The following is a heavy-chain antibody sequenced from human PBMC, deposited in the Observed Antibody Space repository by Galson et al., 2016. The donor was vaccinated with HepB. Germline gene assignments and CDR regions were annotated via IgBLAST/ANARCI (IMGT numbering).Heavy chain of an antibody. CDR1: GGPISDTAYW. Sequence: ETLSLTCTVSGGPISDTAYWWGWIRQPPGKGLEWIGSIFYTGTTYYKPSLKSRVTIYVDTSKNRFSLKLNSVTAADTAVYYCARQVGRGSWAFDIWGQGTMVTVSS. CDR3: ARQVGRGSWAFDI. V-gene: IGHV4-39*01. D-gene: IGHD1-26*01. J-gene: IGHJ3*02. CDR2: IFYTGTT.